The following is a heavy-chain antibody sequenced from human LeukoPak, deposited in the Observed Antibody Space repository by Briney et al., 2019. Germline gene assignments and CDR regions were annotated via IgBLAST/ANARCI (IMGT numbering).Heavy chain of an antibody. CDR2: ISYDGSNK. CDR1: GFTFSSYG. Sequence: GRSLRLSCAASGFTFSSYGMHWVRQAPGKGLEWVAVISYDGSNKCYADSVKGRFTISRDNSKNTLYLQMNSLRAEDTAVYYCAKLPKGGVVRRLSYYGMDVWGQGTTVTVSS. D-gene: IGHD3-3*01. V-gene: IGHV3-30*18. J-gene: IGHJ6*02. CDR3: AKLPKGGVVRRLSYYGMDV.